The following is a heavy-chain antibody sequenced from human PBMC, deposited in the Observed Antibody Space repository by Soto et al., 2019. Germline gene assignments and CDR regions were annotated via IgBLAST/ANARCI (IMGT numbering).Heavy chain of an antibody. J-gene: IGHJ5*02. CDR3: ARDPTVRITGTPSPHP. V-gene: IGHV1-69*13. D-gene: IGHD1-7*01. CDR1: RYTFTNYA. CDR2: IIPIFGTA. Sequence: SVKVSCKASRYTFTNYAMNWVRQAPGQGLEWMGGIIPIFGTANYAQKFQGRVTITADESTSTAYMELSSLRSEDTAVYYCARDPTVRITGTPSPHPWGQGTLVTVSS.